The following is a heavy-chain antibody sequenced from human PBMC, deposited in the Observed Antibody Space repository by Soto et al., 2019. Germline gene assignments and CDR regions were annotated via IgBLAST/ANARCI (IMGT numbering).Heavy chain of an antibody. V-gene: IGHV3-30*18. CDR2: ISYDGSNK. D-gene: IGHD3-22*01. CDR1: GFTFSSYG. CDR3: AKDLSYYDSSGYDFDY. J-gene: IGHJ4*02. Sequence: GGSLRLSCAASGFTFSSYGMHWVRQAPGKGLEWVAVISYDGSNKYYADSVKGRFTISRDNSKNTLYLQMNSLRAEDTAVYYCAKDLSYYDSSGYDFDYWGQGTLVTVSS.